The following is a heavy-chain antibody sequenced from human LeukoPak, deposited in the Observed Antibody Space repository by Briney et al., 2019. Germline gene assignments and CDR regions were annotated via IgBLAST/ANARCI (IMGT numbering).Heavy chain of an antibody. J-gene: IGHJ3*02. D-gene: IGHD6-19*01. V-gene: IGHV3-23*01. CDR1: GFTFSSYG. Sequence: GGSLRLSCAASGFTFSSYGMSWVRQAPGKGLEWVSAISGSGGSTYYADSVKGRFTISRDNSKNTLYLQMNSLRAEDTAVYYCAKVLGGQWLVSYHDAFDIWGQGTMVTVSS. CDR3: AKVLGGQWLVSYHDAFDI. CDR2: ISGSGGST.